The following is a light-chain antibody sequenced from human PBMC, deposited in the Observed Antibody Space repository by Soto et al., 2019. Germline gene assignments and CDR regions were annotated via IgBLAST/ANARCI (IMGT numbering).Light chain of an antibody. V-gene: IGKV1-5*03. Sequence: DIQMTQSPSTLSASVGDTVTITCRASQTISNWLAWYQQKPGKAPKLLIYKASSLQSGVPSRFSGIGSGTEFTLTISSLQPDDFATYYCQQYNFYSRTFGQGTNVEIK. CDR1: QTISNW. CDR3: QQYNFYSRT. CDR2: KAS. J-gene: IGKJ1*01.